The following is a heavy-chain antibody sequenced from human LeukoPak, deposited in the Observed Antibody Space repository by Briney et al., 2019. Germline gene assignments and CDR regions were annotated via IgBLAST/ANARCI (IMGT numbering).Heavy chain of an antibody. CDR3: ARLRGIYCSSTSCYDDY. Sequence: PGGSLRLSCATSGFTFTTFWMHWVRHAPGKGLVWVSRINHDGTSANYADSVKGRFTISRDNAKNSLYLQMNSLRAEDTAVYYCARLRGIYCSSTSCYDDYWGQGTLVTVSS. CDR2: INHDGTSA. D-gene: IGHD2-2*01. J-gene: IGHJ4*02. V-gene: IGHV3-74*01. CDR1: GFTFTTFW.